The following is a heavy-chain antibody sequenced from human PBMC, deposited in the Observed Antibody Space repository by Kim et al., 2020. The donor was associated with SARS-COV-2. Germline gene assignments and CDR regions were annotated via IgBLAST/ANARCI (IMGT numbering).Heavy chain of an antibody. CDR3: ASVLGYCSGGSCPEVYFDY. Sequence: SRVTISVDTSKNQFSLKLSSVTAADTAVYYCASVLGYCSGGSCPEVYFDYWGQGTLVTVSS. V-gene: IGHV4-59*01. D-gene: IGHD2-15*01. J-gene: IGHJ4*02.